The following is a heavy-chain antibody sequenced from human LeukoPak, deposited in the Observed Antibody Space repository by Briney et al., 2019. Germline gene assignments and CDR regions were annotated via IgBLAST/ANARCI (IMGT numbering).Heavy chain of an antibody. CDR2: ISSSSSYI. D-gene: IGHD3-22*01. CDR3: ARDARDSSGYYDWFDP. Sequence: GGSLRLSCAASGFTFSSYSMNWVRQAPGKGLEWVSSISSSSSYIYYADSVKGRFTISRDNAKNSLYLRMNSLRAEDTAVYYCARDARDSSGYYDWFDPWGQGTLVTVSS. V-gene: IGHV3-21*01. J-gene: IGHJ5*02. CDR1: GFTFSSYS.